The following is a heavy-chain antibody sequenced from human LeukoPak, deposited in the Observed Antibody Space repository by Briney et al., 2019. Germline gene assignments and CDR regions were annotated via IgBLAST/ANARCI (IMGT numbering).Heavy chain of an antibody. CDR3: ARAGCSSTSCYYYYGMDV. V-gene: IGHV4-34*01. J-gene: IGHJ6*04. CDR1: GGSFSGYY. D-gene: IGHD2-2*01. CDR2: INHSGST. Sequence: SETLSLTCAVYGGSFSGYYWSWIRQPPGKGLEWIGEINHSGSTNYNPSLKSRVTISVDTSKNQFSLKLSSATAADTAVYYCARAGCSSTSCYYYYGMDVWGKGTTVTVSS.